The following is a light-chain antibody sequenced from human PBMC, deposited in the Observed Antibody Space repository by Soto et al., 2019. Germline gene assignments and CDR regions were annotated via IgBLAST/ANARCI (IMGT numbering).Light chain of an antibody. J-gene: IGLJ2*01. V-gene: IGLV4-69*01. CDR3: QTWGTGIRV. CDR1: SGHSSYA. CDR2: LNSDGTH. Sequence: QLVLTQSPSASASLGASVKLTCTLSSGHSSYAIAWHQQQPEKGPRCLMKLNSDGTHSKGDGIPDRFSGSSSEAERYLTLSSLQSEDAADYYCQTWGTGIRVFGGGTKLTVL.